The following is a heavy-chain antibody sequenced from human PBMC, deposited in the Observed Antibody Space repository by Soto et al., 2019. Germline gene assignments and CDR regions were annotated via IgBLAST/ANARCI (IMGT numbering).Heavy chain of an antibody. CDR2: VDSDGSGT. V-gene: IGHV3-74*01. J-gene: IGHJ4*02. CDR3: ATGFEH. Sequence: EVQLVESGGGSVQPGGSLRLSCVASGITFSGYWMHWVRQVPGKGLVWVARVDSDGSGTSYADSVKGRFTISRDNAKNTLQLHMNSLRVDDTAGYYCATGFEHWGQGNPVTVSS. CDR1: GITFSGYW.